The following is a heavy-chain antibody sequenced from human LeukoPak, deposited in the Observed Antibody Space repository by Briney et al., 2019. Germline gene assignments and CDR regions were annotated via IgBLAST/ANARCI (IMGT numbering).Heavy chain of an antibody. D-gene: IGHD5-24*01. V-gene: IGHV1-2*02. CDR1: GYTFTGYY. CDR2: INPNSGGT. CDR3: ARTQRRDGYNCFGY. Sequence: ASVKVSCKASGYTFTGYYMHWVRQAPGQGVEWMGWINPNSGGTNYAQKFQGRVTMTRDTSISTAYMELSRLRSDDTAVYYCARTQRRDGYNCFGYWGQGTLVTVSS. J-gene: IGHJ4*02.